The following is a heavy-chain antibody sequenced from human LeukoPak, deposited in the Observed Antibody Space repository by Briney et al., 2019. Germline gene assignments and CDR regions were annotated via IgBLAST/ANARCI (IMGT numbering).Heavy chain of an antibody. V-gene: IGHV3-48*04. CDR2: ISSSSSTI. J-gene: IGHJ4*02. D-gene: IGHD3-10*01. Sequence: GGSLRLSCAASGFTFNDYAMYWVRQAPGKGLEWVSYISSSSSTIYYADSVKGRFTISRDNAKNSLYLQMNSLRAEDTAVYYCVKDRARTIDYWGQGTLVTVSS. CDR3: VKDRARTIDY. CDR1: GFTFNDYA.